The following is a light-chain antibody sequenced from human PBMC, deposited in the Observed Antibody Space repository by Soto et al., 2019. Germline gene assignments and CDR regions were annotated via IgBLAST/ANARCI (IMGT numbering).Light chain of an antibody. V-gene: IGLV2-23*01. CDR3: CSFTRSDTWV. CDR2: EAS. CDR1: SSDVGNSNF. Sequence: QSALTQPASVSGSPGQSITVSCTGSSSDVGNSNFVSWYQHHPGKAPTLIIYEASKRPSGVSNRFSGSKSGNTASLTISGLQADDEADYYCCSFTRSDTWVFGGGTQLTVL. J-gene: IGLJ3*02.